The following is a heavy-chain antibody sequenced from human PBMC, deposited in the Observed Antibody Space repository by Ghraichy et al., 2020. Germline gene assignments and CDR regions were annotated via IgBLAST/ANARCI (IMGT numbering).Heavy chain of an antibody. D-gene: IGHD6-19*01. V-gene: IGHV3-30-3*01. CDR1: GFTFSAFS. CDR2: VSHDGISK. J-gene: IGHJ6*02. CDR3: ARDIKSSSWSYYFYAMDV. Sequence: GGSLRLSCVASGFTFSAFSMHWVRQAPGKGLEWVAVVSHDGISKYYADSVKGRFTISRDNSKNTLYLQMNSLRAEDTAVYFCARDIKSSSWSYYFYAMDVWGQGTTVSVSS.